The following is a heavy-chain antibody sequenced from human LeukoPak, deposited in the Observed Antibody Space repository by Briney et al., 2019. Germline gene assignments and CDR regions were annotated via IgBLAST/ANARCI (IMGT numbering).Heavy chain of an antibody. J-gene: IGHJ4*02. CDR3: AKGIAAAGALDY. V-gene: IGHV3-23*01. Sequence: GGSLRLSCAASGFTYSSYAMSWVRQAPGKGLEWVSAISGSGGSTYYADSVKGRFTISRDNSKNTLYLQMNSLRAEDTAVYYCAKGIAAAGALDYWGQGTLVTVSS. D-gene: IGHD6-13*01. CDR1: GFTYSSYA. CDR2: ISGSGGST.